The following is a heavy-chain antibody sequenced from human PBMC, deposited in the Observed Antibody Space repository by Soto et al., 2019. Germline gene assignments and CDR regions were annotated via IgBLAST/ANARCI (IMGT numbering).Heavy chain of an antibody. J-gene: IGHJ6*02. Sequence: ASVKVSCKASGYTFTGYYMHWVRQAPGQGLEWMGWINPNSGGTNYAQKFQGWVTMTRDTSISTAYMELSRLRSEDTAVYYCARESPIVLMVYAIRDYYGMDVWGQGTTVTVSS. D-gene: IGHD2-8*01. V-gene: IGHV1-2*04. CDR2: INPNSGGT. CDR3: ARESPIVLMVYAIRDYYGMDV. CDR1: GYTFTGYY.